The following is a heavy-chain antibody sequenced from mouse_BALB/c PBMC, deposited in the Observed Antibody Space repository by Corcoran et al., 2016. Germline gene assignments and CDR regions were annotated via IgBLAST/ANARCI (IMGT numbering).Heavy chain of an antibody. V-gene: IGHV1-39*01. CDR3: ARDGGSSYWYFDV. CDR1: GYSFTDYI. Sequence: EIQLQQTGPELVKPGASVKISCKASGYSFTDYIMLWVKQSHGKSLEWIGNINPYYGSTSYNLKFKGKATLTVDKSSSTAYMQLNSLTSEDSAVYYCARDGGSSYWYFDVWGAGTTVIVSS. CDR2: INPYYGST. D-gene: IGHD1-1*01. J-gene: IGHJ1*01.